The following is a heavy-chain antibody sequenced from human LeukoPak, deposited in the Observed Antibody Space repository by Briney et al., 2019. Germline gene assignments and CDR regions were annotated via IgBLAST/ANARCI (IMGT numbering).Heavy chain of an antibody. V-gene: IGHV1-8*01. D-gene: IGHD3-22*01. CDR3: ARDDSSGYYNFDY. J-gene: IGHJ4*02. Sequence: ASVKVSCKASGYTFTSYDINWVRQAAGQGLEWMGWMNPNSGNTGYAQKFQGRVTMTRNTSISTAYMELSSLRSDDTAVYYCARDDSSGYYNFDYWGQGTLVTVSS. CDR2: MNPNSGNT. CDR1: GYTFTSYD.